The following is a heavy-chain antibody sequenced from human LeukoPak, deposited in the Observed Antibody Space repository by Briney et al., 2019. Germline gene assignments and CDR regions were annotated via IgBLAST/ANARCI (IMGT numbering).Heavy chain of an antibody. V-gene: IGHV3-23*01. D-gene: IGHD1-26*01. J-gene: IGHJ4*02. Sequence: GGSLRLSCAASGFTFSSYAMSWVRQAPGGGREWVSAISGSGGSRYYADSVKGRCTISRGNSKNTLYLQMHSLRAEDTAVYYCAKDPAGSSYFDYWGQGTLVTVSS. CDR1: GFTFSSYA. CDR3: AKDPAGSSYFDY. CDR2: ISGSGGSR.